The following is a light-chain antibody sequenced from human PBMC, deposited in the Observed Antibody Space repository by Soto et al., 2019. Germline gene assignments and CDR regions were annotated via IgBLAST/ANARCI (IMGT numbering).Light chain of an antibody. V-gene: IGKV1-9*01. J-gene: IGKJ1*01. CDR2: AAS. CDR3: QQLNSYPRT. CDR1: QGISSY. Sequence: DIQLTQSPSFLSASVGDRVTITCRASQGISSYLAWYHQKPGKAPKLLIYAASTLQSGVPSRFSGSGSGTEFTLTISSLQPEDFATYYCQQLNSYPRTFGKGTKVEIK.